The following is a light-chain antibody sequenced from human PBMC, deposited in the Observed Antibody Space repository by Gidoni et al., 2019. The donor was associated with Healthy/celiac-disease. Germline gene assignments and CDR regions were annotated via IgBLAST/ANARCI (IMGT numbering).Light chain of an antibody. J-gene: IGKJ5*01. CDR2: DAS. Sequence: EIVLTQSPATLSLSPGERATLSCRASQSVSSYLAWYQQKPGQAPRLLIYDASNRATGIPARFCGSGSGTDFTLTISSLEPEDFAVYYSQQRSNWPPITFGQGTRLEIK. CDR1: QSVSSY. CDR3: QQRSNWPPIT. V-gene: IGKV3-11*01.